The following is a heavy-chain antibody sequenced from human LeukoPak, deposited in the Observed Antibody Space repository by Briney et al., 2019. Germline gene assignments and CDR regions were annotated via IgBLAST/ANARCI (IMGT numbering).Heavy chain of an antibody. CDR3: ARGEGLFDY. CDR1: GFTVSSNY. CDR2: IYSGGRT. V-gene: IGHV3-53*01. Sequence: QPGGSLRLSCSASGFTVSSNYMSWVRQAPGKGLEWVSVIYSGGRTHYADSVKGRLTISRDNSKNTLYLQMNSLRAEDTAVYHCARGEGLFDYWGQGTLVTVSS. J-gene: IGHJ4*02.